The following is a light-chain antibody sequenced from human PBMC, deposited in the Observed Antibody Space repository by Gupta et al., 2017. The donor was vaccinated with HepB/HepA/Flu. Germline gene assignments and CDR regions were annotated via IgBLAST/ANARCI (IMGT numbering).Light chain of an antibody. V-gene: IGKV1-33*01. CDR2: DVS. Sequence: DIQMTQSPSSLSASLGDRVTITCQASQDITNFLNWYQQKPGRAPRLLIYDVSNLKAGVPSRFSASGTGTNFTFTIRSLQPEEVGTYYCQQDVNLPITFGGGTKVEIK. CDR1: QDITNF. J-gene: IGKJ4*01. CDR3: QQDVNLPIT.